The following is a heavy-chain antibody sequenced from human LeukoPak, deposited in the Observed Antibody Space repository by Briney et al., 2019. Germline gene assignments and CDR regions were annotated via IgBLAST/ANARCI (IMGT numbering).Heavy chain of an antibody. CDR3: ARVARGDYYDSSGYAPSFDI. CDR1: GGSISSYY. J-gene: IGHJ3*02. CDR2: IYYSGST. Sequence: SETLSLTCTVSGGSISSYYWSWIRQPPGKGLEWIGYIYYSGSTNYNPSLKSRVTISVDTSKDQFSLNLSSVTAADTAVYYCARVARGDYYDSSGYAPSFDIWGQGTMVTVSS. D-gene: IGHD3-22*01. V-gene: IGHV4-59*01.